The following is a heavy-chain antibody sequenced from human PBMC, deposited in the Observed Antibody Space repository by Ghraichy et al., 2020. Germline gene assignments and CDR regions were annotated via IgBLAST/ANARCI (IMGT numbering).Heavy chain of an antibody. Sequence: GESLNISCAASGFTFSSYSINWIRQAPGKGLECISYISSDGSLIYYADSVKGRFTISRDNAKNSLYLQMTSLRVEDTAIYYCASRSPPDFWGQGTLVTVS. CDR3: ASRSPPDF. V-gene: IGHV3-48*01. J-gene: IGHJ4*02. CDR1: GFTFSSYS. CDR2: ISSDGSLI.